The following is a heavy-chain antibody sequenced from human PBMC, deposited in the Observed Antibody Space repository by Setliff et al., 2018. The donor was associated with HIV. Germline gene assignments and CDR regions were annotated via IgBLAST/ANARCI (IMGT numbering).Heavy chain of an antibody. CDR3: ARGRNRNYVVYGMDV. CDR2: IYSGGRT. Sequence: PGGSLRLSCAASGFTVSSNYMTWVRQAPGKGLEWVSVIYSGGRTNYADSVKGRFTISRDNSKNTLYLQMNDLRAEDTAVYYCARGRNRNYVVYGMDVWGQGTTVTVSS. CDR1: GFTVSSNY. J-gene: IGHJ6*02. D-gene: IGHD1-7*01. V-gene: IGHV3-53*01.